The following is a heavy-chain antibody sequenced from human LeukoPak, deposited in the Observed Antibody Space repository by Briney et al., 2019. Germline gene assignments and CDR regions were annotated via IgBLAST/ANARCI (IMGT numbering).Heavy chain of an antibody. CDR1: GFTFSSYS. CDR2: ISSSSSYI. J-gene: IGHJ4*02. Sequence: GGSLRLSCAASGFTFSSYSMNWVRQAPGKGLEWVSSISSSSSYIYYADSVKGRFTISRDNAKNSLYLQMNSLRAEDTAVYYCARDQHGDYQFDYWGQGTLVTVSS. V-gene: IGHV3-21*01. CDR3: ARDQHGDYQFDY. D-gene: IGHD4-17*01.